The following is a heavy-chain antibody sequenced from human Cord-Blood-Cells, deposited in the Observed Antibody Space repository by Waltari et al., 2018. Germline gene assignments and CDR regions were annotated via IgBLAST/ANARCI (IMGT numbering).Heavy chain of an antibody. CDR3: TTEWGSGSYFDY. V-gene: IGHV3-15*01. D-gene: IGHD1-26*01. J-gene: IGHJ4*02. Sequence: EVQLVESGGGLVKPGGSLRLSCAASGFTFSNAWMSWVRQVPGKGLEWVGRIKSKTDGGTTDYAAPVKGRFTISRDDSKNTLYLQMNSLKTEDTAVYYCTTEWGSGSYFDYWGQGTLVTVSS. CDR1: GFTFSNAW. CDR2: IKSKTDGGTT.